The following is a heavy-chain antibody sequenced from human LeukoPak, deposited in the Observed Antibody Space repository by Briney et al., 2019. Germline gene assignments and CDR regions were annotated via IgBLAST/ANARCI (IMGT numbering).Heavy chain of an antibody. CDR1: GFTFNNYA. V-gene: IGHV3-23*01. Sequence: PGGSLRLSCTAAGFTFNNYAMSWVRQAPGKGLEWVSAISGSGGTAYYADSVKGRFTISRDNSKNTLYLQMNSLRAEDTAVYYCARDGICSSTSCFFDYWGQGTLVTVSS. CDR3: ARDGICSSTSCFFDY. J-gene: IGHJ4*02. CDR2: ISGSGGTA. D-gene: IGHD2-2*01.